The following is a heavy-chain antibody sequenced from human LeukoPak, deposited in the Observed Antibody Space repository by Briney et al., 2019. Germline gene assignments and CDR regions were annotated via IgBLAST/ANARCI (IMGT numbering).Heavy chain of an antibody. CDR3: AKDAQRGFDYSNSLEY. D-gene: IGHD4-11*01. J-gene: IGHJ4*02. Sequence: GGSLRLSCAAAKFTFSHYGMHWVRQARGKGLEWVAVIWSDGSNQYHADSVKGRFTISRDNSKNTVYLQMNSLRVEDTGVYYCAKDAQRGFDYSNSLEYWGQGILVTVSS. V-gene: IGHV3-33*06. CDR1: KFTFSHYG. CDR2: IWSDGSNQ.